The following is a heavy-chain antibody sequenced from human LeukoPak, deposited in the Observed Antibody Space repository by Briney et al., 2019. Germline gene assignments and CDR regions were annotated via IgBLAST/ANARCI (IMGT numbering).Heavy chain of an antibody. D-gene: IGHD2-15*01. Sequence: GGSLRLSCAASGFTFSSYEMNWVRQPTGKGREWVSYISSSGNTIHYAGSVKGRFTISRENAKNSLYLQMNSLRAEDPAVYYCAAGQHIVVVVSANPCPHFDYWGQGSLVTVSS. CDR3: AAGQHIVVVVSANPCPHFDY. J-gene: IGHJ4*02. CDR1: GFTFSSYE. V-gene: IGHV3-48*03. CDR2: ISSSGNTI.